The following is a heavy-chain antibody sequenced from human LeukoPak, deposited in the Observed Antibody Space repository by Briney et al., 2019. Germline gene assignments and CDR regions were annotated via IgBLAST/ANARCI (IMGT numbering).Heavy chain of an antibody. V-gene: IGHV1-69*05. CDR2: IIPIFGTA. CDR3: ARAFEGGFDP. J-gene: IGHJ5*02. CDR1: GGTFSSYA. Sequence: SVKVSCKASGGTFSSYAISWVRQAPGQGLEWMGGIIPIFGTANYAQKFQGRVTITTDESTSTAYMELTRLRSDDTAVYYCARAFEGGFDPWGQGTLVTVSS.